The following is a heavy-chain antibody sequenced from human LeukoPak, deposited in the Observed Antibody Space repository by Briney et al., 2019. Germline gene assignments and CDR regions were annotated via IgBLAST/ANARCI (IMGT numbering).Heavy chain of an antibody. Sequence: ASVKVSCKASGYTFTGYYMHWVRQAPGQGLEWMGWINPNSGGTNYAQKFQGRVTMTRDTSISTAYMELSRLRSDDTAVYYCARDSRVAVGHYMDVWGKGTTVTVSS. CDR1: GYTFTGYY. CDR2: INPNSGGT. CDR3: ARDSRVAVGHYMDV. V-gene: IGHV1-2*02. D-gene: IGHD6-19*01. J-gene: IGHJ6*03.